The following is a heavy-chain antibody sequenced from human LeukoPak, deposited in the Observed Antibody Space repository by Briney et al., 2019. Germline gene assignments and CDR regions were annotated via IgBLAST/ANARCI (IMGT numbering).Heavy chain of an antibody. CDR3: AKADYDISGYQYFQH. V-gene: IGHV3-23*01. CDR2: ISGSGDIA. Sequence: PGGSLRLSCAASGFTFSSYGINWVRQAPGKGLEWVSAISGSGDIAFYTDSVKGRFTISRDNSKNTLYLQMNSLRAEDTAVYYCAKADYDISGYQYFQHWGRGTLVTVSS. J-gene: IGHJ1*01. D-gene: IGHD3-22*01. CDR1: GFTFSSYG.